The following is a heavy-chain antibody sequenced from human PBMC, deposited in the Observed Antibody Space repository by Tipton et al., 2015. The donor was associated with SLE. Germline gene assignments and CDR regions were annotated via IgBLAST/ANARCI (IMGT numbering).Heavy chain of an antibody. CDR3: ASNWGSGY. D-gene: IGHD7-27*01. Sequence: TLSLTCAVYGGSFSGYYWNWIRQPPGKGLEWIGEISHGGNTNYNPSLKSRVTISVDTSKNQFSLKLSSVTAADTAVYYCASNWGSGYWGQGTLVTVSS. J-gene: IGHJ4*02. CDR1: GGSFSGYY. V-gene: IGHV4-34*01. CDR2: ISHGGNT.